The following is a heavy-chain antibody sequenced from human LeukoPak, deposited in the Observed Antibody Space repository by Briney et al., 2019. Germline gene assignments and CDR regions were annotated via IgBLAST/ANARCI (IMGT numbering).Heavy chain of an antibody. J-gene: IGHJ4*02. CDR1: GTSISSYY. CDR2: VYYSGST. Sequence: SETLSLTCTVSGTSISSYYWSWIRQPPGKGLEWIGYVYYSGSTNYNPSLKGRVTISLDTSKIQFSLKLSSVTAADTAVYYCARHDSAYSFDCWGQGALVTVSS. D-gene: IGHD2-15*01. V-gene: IGHV4-59*08. CDR3: ARHDSAYSFDC.